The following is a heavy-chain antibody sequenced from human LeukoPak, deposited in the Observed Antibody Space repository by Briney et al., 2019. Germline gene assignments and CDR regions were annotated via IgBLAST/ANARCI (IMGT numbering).Heavy chain of an antibody. D-gene: IGHD3-10*01. CDR3: TSPIWSYYYYLDV. V-gene: IGHV3-73*01. J-gene: IGHJ6*03. CDR2: IRSKANSYAT. Sequence: VQTGGSLKLSCAASGFTFSGSAMHWVRQASGKGLEWVGRIRSKANSYATAYAASVKGRFTISRDDSKNTAYLQMNSLKTEDTAVYYCTSPIWSYYYYLDVWGKGTTVTVSS. CDR1: GFTFSGSA.